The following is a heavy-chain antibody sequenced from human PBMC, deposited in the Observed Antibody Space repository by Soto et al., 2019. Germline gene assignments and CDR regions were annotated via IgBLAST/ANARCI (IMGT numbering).Heavy chain of an antibody. CDR1: GFTFTVYA. Sequence: EVQMVASGGDLVQPGSSLRLSCLASGFTFTVYAFHWVRQAPGKGLEFVAAISSDGTKTYYADSVKGRFTISRDTSKNSLFLHMIRLRAEDTALYDCVNILMQHDFEGGWGQGTLVTVSS. J-gene: IGHJ4*02. CDR2: ISSDGTKT. CDR3: VNILMQHDFEGG. V-gene: IGHV3-64D*08. D-gene: IGHD3-3*01.